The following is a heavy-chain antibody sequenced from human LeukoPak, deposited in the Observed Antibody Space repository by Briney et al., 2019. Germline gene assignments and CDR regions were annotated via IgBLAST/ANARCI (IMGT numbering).Heavy chain of an antibody. J-gene: IGHJ4*02. D-gene: IGHD1-26*01. CDR2: INPNSGGT. CDR1: GYTFTGYY. CDR3: AKDINGKWERVWGAFEIGYFDY. Sequence: ASVKVSCKASGYTFTGYYMHWVRQAPGQGLEWMGWINPNSGGTNYAQKFQGRVTMTRDTSISTAYMELSRLRAEDTALYYCAKDINGKWERVWGAFEIGYFDYWGQGTLVTVSS. V-gene: IGHV1-2*02.